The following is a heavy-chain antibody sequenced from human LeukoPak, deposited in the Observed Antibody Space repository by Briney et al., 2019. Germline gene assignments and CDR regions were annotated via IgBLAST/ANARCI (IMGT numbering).Heavy chain of an antibody. CDR3: ARDPPAVVVVPAAP. V-gene: IGHV3-21*01. J-gene: IGHJ5*02. CDR1: GFTFSSYS. Sequence: TGGSLRLSCAASGFTFSSYSMNGVRQAPGKGLEWVSSISSSSSYIYYADSVKGRFTISRDNAKNSPYLQMNSLRAEDTAVYYCARDPPAVVVVPAAPWGQGTLVTVSS. D-gene: IGHD2-2*01. CDR2: ISSSSSYI.